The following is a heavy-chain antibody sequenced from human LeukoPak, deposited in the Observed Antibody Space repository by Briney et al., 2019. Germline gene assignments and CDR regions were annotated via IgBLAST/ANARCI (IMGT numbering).Heavy chain of an antibody. V-gene: IGHV3-74*01. CDR1: GFTFSTYW. D-gene: IGHD6-6*01. Sequence: GGSLRLSCVASGFTFSTYWMYWVSQAPGKGLVWVSRIKGDGSKTNYADSVKGRFTVSRDNAKNTLYLQMNSLRAEDTAVYYCARPTGVYDAFDIWGQGTTVIVSS. CDR3: ARPTGVYDAFDI. CDR2: IKGDGSKT. J-gene: IGHJ3*02.